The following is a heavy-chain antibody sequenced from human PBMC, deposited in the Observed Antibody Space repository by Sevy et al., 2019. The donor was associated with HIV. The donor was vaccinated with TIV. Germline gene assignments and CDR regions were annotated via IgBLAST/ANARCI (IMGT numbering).Heavy chain of an antibody. CDR2: INPNSGGT. J-gene: IGHJ5*02. CDR1: GYTFTGYY. V-gene: IGHV1-2*02. CDR3: ARDLREYLNWFDP. D-gene: IGHD3-10*01. Sequence: ASVKVSCKASGYTFTGYYMHWVRQAPGQGLEWMGWINPNSGGTNYAQKFQGRVTMTRDTSISTAYMELSRLGSDDTAVYYCARDLREYLNWFDPWGQGTLVTVSS.